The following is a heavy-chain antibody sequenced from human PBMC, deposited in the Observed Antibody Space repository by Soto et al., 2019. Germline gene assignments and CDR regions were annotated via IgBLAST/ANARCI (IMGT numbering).Heavy chain of an antibody. D-gene: IGHD6-6*01. CDR3: ARDLEGARPGWFDP. Sequence: QAPLVQSGAEVKKPGASVKVSCRASGYSFTTYGINWVRQAPGQGLEWMGWISIYNGNTNYAQRFQGRVAMTKDTSTNTAYMELRTLRSDDTAVYYCARDLEGARPGWFDPWGQGTLVTVSS. J-gene: IGHJ5*02. CDR2: ISIYNGNT. CDR1: GYSFTTYG. V-gene: IGHV1-18*01.